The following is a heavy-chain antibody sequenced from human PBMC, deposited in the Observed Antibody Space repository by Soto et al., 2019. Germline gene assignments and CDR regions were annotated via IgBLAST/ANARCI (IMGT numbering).Heavy chain of an antibody. D-gene: IGHD6-13*01. CDR2: IYHSGST. V-gene: IGHV4-30-2*01. Sequence: QLQLQESGSGLVKPSQTLSLTCAVSGGSISSGGYSWSWIRQPPGKGLEWIGYIYHSGSTYYNPSLKSRVTLSVDRSKNQFSLKLSSVPAADTAVYYCARGRKYSSSWYPDAFDIWGQGTMVTVSS. CDR1: GGSISSGGYS. CDR3: ARGRKYSSSWYPDAFDI. J-gene: IGHJ3*02.